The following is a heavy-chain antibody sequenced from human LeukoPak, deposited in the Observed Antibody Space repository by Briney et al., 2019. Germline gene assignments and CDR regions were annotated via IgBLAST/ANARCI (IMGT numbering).Heavy chain of an antibody. D-gene: IGHD3-22*01. Sequence: GGFLRLSCAASGFTFGDYAMSWVRQAPGKGLEWVSAISGSGGSTYYADSVKGRFTISRDNSKNTLYLQMNSLRAEDTAVYYCAKDFGSGYYDNWFDPWGQGTLVTVSS. CDR1: GFTFGDYA. V-gene: IGHV3-23*01. CDR2: ISGSGGST. CDR3: AKDFGSGYYDNWFDP. J-gene: IGHJ5*02.